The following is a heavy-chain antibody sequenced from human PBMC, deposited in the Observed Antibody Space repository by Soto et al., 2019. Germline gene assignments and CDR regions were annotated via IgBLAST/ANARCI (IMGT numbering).Heavy chain of an antibody. J-gene: IGHJ6*03. CDR3: AKDADIVVVPAALDMDV. V-gene: IGHV3-30*18. Sequence: PGGSLRLSCAASGFTFSSYGVHWVRQAPGKGLEWVTVISYDGSNKYYADSVKGRFTISRDNSKNTLYLQMNSLRAEDTAFYYCAKDADIVVVPAALDMDVWGKGTTVTVSS. CDR2: ISYDGSNK. D-gene: IGHD2-2*01. CDR1: GFTFSSYG.